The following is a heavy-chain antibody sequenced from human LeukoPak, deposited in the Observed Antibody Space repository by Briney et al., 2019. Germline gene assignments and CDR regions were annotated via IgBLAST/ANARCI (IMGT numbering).Heavy chain of an antibody. CDR2: IWYDGSDK. Sequence: GGSLRLSCAASGFTFRTYGMHWVRQAPGKGLEWVAVIWYDGSDKYHADSVKGRFTISRDNSKNMLYLQMNSLRAEDTAVYYCAREDIVVVVAATGRLYYYYGMDVWGQGTTVTVSS. J-gene: IGHJ6*02. CDR3: AREDIVVVVAATGRLYYYYGMDV. V-gene: IGHV3-33*01. CDR1: GFTFRTYG. D-gene: IGHD2-15*01.